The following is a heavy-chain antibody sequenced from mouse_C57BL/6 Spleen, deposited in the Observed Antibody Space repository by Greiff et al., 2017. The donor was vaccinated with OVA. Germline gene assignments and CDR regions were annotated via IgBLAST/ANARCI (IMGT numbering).Heavy chain of an antibody. J-gene: IGHJ4*01. Sequence: VQVVESDAELVKPGASVKISCKVSGYTFTDHTIHWMKQRPEQGLEWIGYIYPRDGSTKYNEKFKGKATLTADKSSSTAYMQLNSLTSEDSAVYVCAGDYGSSYEDAMDYWGQGTSVTVSS. CDR2: IYPRDGST. CDR3: AGDYGSSYEDAMDY. CDR1: GYTFTDHT. D-gene: IGHD1-1*01. V-gene: IGHV1-78*01.